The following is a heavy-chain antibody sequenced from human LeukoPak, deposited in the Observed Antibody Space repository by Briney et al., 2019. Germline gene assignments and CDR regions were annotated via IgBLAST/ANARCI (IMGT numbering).Heavy chain of an antibody. Sequence: GSLRLSCATSGFNFHRYTIHWVRQAPGKGLEWVSLAGWAGGTTYYSDSVRGRLTISRDSGRNSVYLQMNSLTTDDTAFYFCAKELDTMFFDYWGQGALVTVSS. V-gene: IGHV3-43*01. CDR1: GFNFHRYT. D-gene: IGHD3-10*02. CDR3: AKELDTMFFDY. CDR2: AGWAGGTT. J-gene: IGHJ4*02.